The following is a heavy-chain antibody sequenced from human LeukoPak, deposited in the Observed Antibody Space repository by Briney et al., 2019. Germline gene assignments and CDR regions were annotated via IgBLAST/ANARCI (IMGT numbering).Heavy chain of an antibody. Sequence: GASVTVSCKASGGTFGSYGINWVRQAPGQGLEWMGGIIPFYGATNYPQNFQGRVTISADESTSTVYMELRSLRSEDTAVYYCARTEGYSYSDSRGQGTLVTVSS. D-gene: IGHD5-18*01. J-gene: IGHJ4*02. V-gene: IGHV1-69*13. CDR2: IIPFYGAT. CDR1: GGTFGSYG. CDR3: ARTEGYSYSDS.